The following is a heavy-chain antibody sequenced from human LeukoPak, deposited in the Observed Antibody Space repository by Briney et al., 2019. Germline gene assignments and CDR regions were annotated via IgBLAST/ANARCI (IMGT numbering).Heavy chain of an antibody. CDR3: ARARDFWSPGWFDP. J-gene: IGHJ5*02. Sequence: SETLSLTCTVSGGSISSSSYYWGWIRQPPGKGLEWIGSIYYSGSTYYNPSLKSRVTISVDTSKNQFSLQLNSVTPEDTAVYYCARARDFWSPGWFDPWGQGTLVTVSS. CDR2: IYYSGST. CDR1: GGSISSSSYY. V-gene: IGHV4-39*01. D-gene: IGHD3-3*01.